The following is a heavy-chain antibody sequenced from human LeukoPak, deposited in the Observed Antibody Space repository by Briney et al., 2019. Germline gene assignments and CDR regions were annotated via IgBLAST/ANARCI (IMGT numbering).Heavy chain of an antibody. CDR2: ISSSSYI. D-gene: IGHD2-2*01. V-gene: IGHV3-21*01. CDR3: AREIQEYCSSTSCHRPFDY. Sequence: GGSLRLSCAASGFTFSSYSMNWVRQAPGKGLEWVSSISSSSYIYYADSVKGRFTISRDNAKNSLYLQMNSLRAEDTAVYYCAREIQEYCSSTSCHRPFDYWGQGTLVTVSS. CDR1: GFTFSSYS. J-gene: IGHJ4*02.